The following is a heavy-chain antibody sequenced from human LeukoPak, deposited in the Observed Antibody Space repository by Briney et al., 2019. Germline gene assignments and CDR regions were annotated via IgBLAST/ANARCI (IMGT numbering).Heavy chain of an antibody. CDR2: IYYSGST. Sequence: SETLSLTCTVSGGSISSYYWSWIRQPPGKGLEWIGYIYYSGSTNYNPSLKSRVTISVDTSKNQFSLKLSSMSAADTAVYYCARGDLYSSSWYNWGQGTLVTVSS. CDR3: ARGDLYSSSWYN. D-gene: IGHD6-13*01. CDR1: GGSISSYY. V-gene: IGHV4-59*08. J-gene: IGHJ4*02.